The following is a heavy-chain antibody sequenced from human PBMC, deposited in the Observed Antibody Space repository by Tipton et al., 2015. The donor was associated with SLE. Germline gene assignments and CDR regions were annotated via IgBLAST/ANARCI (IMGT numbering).Heavy chain of an antibody. J-gene: IGHJ4*02. CDR1: GYTFSNYG. CDR3: ARECSGTGCLDY. V-gene: IGHV1-18*01. Sequence: QLVQSGGEVRKPGDSVQVSCKASGYTFSNYGISWVRQAPGQGLEWMGWISPNNGEIKFAQTFQGRLSMTTDTSTSTTYMELRSPRSDDTAIYYCARECSGTGCLDYWGQGTLVTVSS. CDR2: ISPNNGEI. D-gene: IGHD2-8*02.